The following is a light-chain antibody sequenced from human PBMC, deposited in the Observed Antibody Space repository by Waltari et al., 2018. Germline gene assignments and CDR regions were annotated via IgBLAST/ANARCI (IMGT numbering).Light chain of an antibody. J-gene: IGLJ2*01. CDR1: RSGGKT. V-gene: IGLV3-21*02. Sequence: SSVLTPSPPVSVAPGQTARITCGGDRSGGKTVPWYRQRPGQAPVLVVYDGSGRPSGIPERISGSNSGNTATLTISRVAAGDEADYFCQVWERSNNEVIFGGGTKLTVL. CDR3: QVWERSNNEVI. CDR2: DGS.